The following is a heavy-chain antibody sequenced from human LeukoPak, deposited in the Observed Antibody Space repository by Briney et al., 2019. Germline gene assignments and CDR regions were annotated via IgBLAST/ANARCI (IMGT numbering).Heavy chain of an antibody. D-gene: IGHD2-2*01. J-gene: IGHJ5*02. Sequence: SETLSLTCTVSGGFLSSYYWSWIRPPAGKGLEWIGRIYTSGSTNYNPSLKSRVTISVDKSKNQFSLKLSSVTAADTAVYYCARDGCSSTSCYGNWFDPWGQGTLVTVSS. CDR2: IYTSGST. V-gene: IGHV4-4*07. CDR1: GGFLSSYY. CDR3: ARDGCSSTSCYGNWFDP.